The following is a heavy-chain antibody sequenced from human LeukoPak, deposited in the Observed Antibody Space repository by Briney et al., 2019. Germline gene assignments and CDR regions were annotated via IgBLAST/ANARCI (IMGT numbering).Heavy chain of an antibody. CDR1: GFPLSSYS. Sequence: PGGSLRLSCAASGFPLSSYSINWVRQAPGKGLEWVSYISSSGSAIYYVDSVKGRFTVSRDNAKNSLFLQMNSPRAEDTAVYYCVRVKGSYFDYWGQAALVTVSP. V-gene: IGHV3-48*01. D-gene: IGHD2-15*01. J-gene: IGHJ4*02. CDR2: ISSSGSAI. CDR3: VRVKGSYFDY.